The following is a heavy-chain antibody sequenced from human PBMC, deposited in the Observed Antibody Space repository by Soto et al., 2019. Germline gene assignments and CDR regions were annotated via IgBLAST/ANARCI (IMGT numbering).Heavy chain of an antibody. J-gene: IGHJ5*02. D-gene: IGHD6-13*01. CDR3: LRDKNVAAPGFEDWFDP. Sequence: QVQLVESGGGVVQPGTSLRLSCGASGFTFSSYAMHWLRQAPGKGLEWVAAISYHGTTKFYADSVRGRFTISRDNSLDTLYLQMNNLRTEDTALYYCLRDKNVAAPGFEDWFDPWGQGTLVTVSS. V-gene: IGHV3-30-3*01. CDR2: ISYHGTTK. CDR1: GFTFSSYA.